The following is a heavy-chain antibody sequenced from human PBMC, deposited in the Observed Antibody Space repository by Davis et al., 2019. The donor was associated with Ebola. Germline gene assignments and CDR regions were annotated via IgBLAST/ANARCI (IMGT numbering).Heavy chain of an antibody. CDR1: AGSISSSSYY. J-gene: IGHJ4*02. V-gene: IGHV4-39*07. CDR3: ARVGVAKHNFDD. CDR2: IYYSGST. Sequence: MPSETLSLTCTVSAGSISSSSYYWGWIRQPPGKGLEWIGSIYYSGSTNYNPSLKSRVTISVDTSKNQFSLKLSSVTAADTAVYYCARVGVAKHNFDDWGQGTLVTVSS.